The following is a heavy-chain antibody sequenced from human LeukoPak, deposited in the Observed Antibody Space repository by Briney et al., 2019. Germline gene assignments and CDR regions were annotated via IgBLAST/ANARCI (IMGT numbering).Heavy chain of an antibody. CDR2: INWNGGST. CDR3: AKDQRGYSSSWYHY. Sequence: GGSLRLSCAASGFTFDDYGMSWVRQAPGKGLEWVSGINWNGGSTGYADSVKGRFTISRDNAKNSLYLQMNSLRAEDTAVYYCAKDQRGYSSSWYHYWGQGTLVTVSS. V-gene: IGHV3-20*04. J-gene: IGHJ4*02. CDR1: GFTFDDYG. D-gene: IGHD6-13*01.